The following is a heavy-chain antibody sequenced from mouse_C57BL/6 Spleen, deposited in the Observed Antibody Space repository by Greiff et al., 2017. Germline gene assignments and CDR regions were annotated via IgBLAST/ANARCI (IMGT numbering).Heavy chain of an antibody. J-gene: IGHJ3*01. V-gene: IGHV5-9-1*02. D-gene: IGHD1-1*01. CDR3: TSDYYSSSCFAY. CDR1: GFTFSSYA. Sequence: EVMLVEPGAGLVKPGGSLKLSCAASGFTFSSYAMSWVRQTPEKRLEWVAYISSGGDYIYYAETVKGRFTIARDKARNTLYLQRSSLKSEDAAMYYCTSDYYSSSCFAYWGQGTLVTVSA. CDR2: ISSGGDYI.